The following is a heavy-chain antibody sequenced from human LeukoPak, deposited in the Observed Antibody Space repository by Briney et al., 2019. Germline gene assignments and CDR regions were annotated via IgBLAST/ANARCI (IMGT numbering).Heavy chain of an antibody. D-gene: IGHD2-2*01. CDR1: GFTFSSYG. CDR3: AKDRGRYCSSTSCYLEGYGMDV. J-gene: IGHJ6*02. V-gene: IGHV3-30*18. CDR2: ISYDGSNK. Sequence: GGSLRLSCAASGFTFSSYGMHWVRQAPGKGLEWVAVISYDGSNKYYADSVKGRFTISRDNSKNTLYLQMNSLRAEDTAVYYCAKDRGRYCSSTSCYLEGYGMDVWGQGTTVTVSS.